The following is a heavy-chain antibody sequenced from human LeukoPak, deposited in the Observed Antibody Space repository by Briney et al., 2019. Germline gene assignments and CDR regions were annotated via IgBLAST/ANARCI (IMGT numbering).Heavy chain of an antibody. V-gene: IGHV3-13*01. CDR3: ARALVGTGLDY. CDR2: IGTAGDT. Sequence: GGSLRLSCAPSGFTFSSSDMHWVPHAPGKGLEWVSAIGTAGDTYYPGSVKGRFTISRENAKNSLYLQMNSLRAGDAAVYYCARALVGTGLDYWGQGTLVTVSS. J-gene: IGHJ4*02. D-gene: IGHD3/OR15-3a*01. CDR1: GFTFSSSD.